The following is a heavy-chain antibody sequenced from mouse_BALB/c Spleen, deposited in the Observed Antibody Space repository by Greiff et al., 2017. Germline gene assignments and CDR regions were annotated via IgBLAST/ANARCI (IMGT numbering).Heavy chain of an antibody. CDR1: GFTFNTYA. Sequence: EVHLVESGGGLVQPKGSLKLSCAASGFTFNTYAMNWVRQAPGKGLEWVARIRSKSNNYATYYADSVKDRFTISRDDSQSMLYLQMNNLKTEDTAMYYCVRHSFDYWGQGTTLTVSS. V-gene: IGHV10-1*02. CDR2: IRSKSNNYAT. CDR3: VRHSFDY. J-gene: IGHJ2*01.